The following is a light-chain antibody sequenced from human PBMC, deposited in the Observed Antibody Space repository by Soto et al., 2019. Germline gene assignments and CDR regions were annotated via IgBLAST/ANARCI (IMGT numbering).Light chain of an antibody. V-gene: IGLV3-21*02. Sequence: SYELTQPPSVSVAPGQTARITCGGNNIGSKSVHWYQQKPGQAPVLVVYDDSDRPLGIPERFSGSNSGNTATLTISRVEAGDEADYYCQVWDSSSDHRVFGGGTKLTVL. CDR2: DDS. J-gene: IGLJ3*02. CDR3: QVWDSSSDHRV. CDR1: NIGSKS.